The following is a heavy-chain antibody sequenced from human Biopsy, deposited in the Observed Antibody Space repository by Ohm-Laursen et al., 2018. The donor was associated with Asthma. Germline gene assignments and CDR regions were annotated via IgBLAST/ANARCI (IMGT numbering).Heavy chain of an antibody. CDR1: GFSFSDYY. V-gene: IGHV3-7*03. CDR2: IKHDGTEK. CDR3: ARGDSSGWSHYYFDY. D-gene: IGHD6-19*01. J-gene: IGHJ4*02. Sequence: SLRLSCAASGFSFSDYYMTWMRQSPGKGLEWVANIKHDGTEKNHVDSLKGRFTISRDNAKNSLYLQMDSLRAEDTAVYYCARGDSSGWSHYYFDYWGQGTLVTVSS.